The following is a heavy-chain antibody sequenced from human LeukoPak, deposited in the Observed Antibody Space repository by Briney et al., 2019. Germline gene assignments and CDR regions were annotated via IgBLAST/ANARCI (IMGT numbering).Heavy chain of an antibody. CDR2: IKQDGSEE. J-gene: IGHJ5*02. Sequence: GGSLRLSCEASGFSFSSFWMSWVRQAPGQGLKWVANIKQDGSEENYVDSVKGRFTISRDNAKKSLYLQMNSLRVEDTAVYYCARFISLGAWGQGTLVTVSS. D-gene: IGHD3-10*01. CDR1: GFSFSSFW. CDR3: ARFISLGA. V-gene: IGHV3-7*01.